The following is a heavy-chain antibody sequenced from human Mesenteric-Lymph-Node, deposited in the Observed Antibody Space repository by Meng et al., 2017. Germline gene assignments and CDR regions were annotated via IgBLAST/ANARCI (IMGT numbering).Heavy chain of an antibody. J-gene: IGHJ6*02. CDR3: ARVPYYDFWSGLDGMDV. V-gene: IGHV3-30*01. Sequence: GESLKISCAASGFSFSNYAMHWVRQAPGKGLEWVAVISYDGSNKYYADSVKGRFTISRDNSKNTLYLQMNSLRAEDTAVYYCARVPYYDFWSGLDGMDVWGQGTTVTVSS. CDR1: GFSFSNYA. CDR2: ISYDGSNK. D-gene: IGHD3-3*01.